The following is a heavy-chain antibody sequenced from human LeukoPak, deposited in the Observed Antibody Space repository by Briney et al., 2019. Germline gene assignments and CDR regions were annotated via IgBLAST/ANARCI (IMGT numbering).Heavy chain of an antibody. D-gene: IGHD5-18*01. CDR3: ARATWIQLWLSSFGYDFDY. CDR2: MNPNSGNT. V-gene: IGHV1-8*01. CDR1: GYTFTSYD. Sequence: ASVKVSCKASGYTFTSYDIHWVRQATGQGLEWMGWMNPNSGNTGYAQKFQGRVTMTRNTSISTAYMELSSLRSEDTAVYYCARATWIQLWLSSFGYDFDYWGQGTLVTVSS. J-gene: IGHJ4*02.